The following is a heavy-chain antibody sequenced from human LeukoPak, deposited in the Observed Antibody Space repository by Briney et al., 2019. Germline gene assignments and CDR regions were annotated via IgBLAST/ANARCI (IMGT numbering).Heavy chain of an antibody. CDR1: GGTFSSYA. J-gene: IGHJ6*02. D-gene: IGHD2-2*01. V-gene: IGHV1-69*13. CDR2: IIPIFGTA. Sequence: SVKVSCKASGGTFSSYAISWVRQAPGQGLEWMGGIIPIFGTANYAQKFQGRVTITADESTSTAYMELSSLRSEDTAVYYCARDNIVVVPAAPGHYYYGMDVWGQGTTVTVSS. CDR3: ARDNIVVVPAAPGHYYYGMDV.